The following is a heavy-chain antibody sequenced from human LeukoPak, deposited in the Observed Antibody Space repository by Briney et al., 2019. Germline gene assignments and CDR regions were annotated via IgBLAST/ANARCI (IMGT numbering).Heavy chain of an antibody. CDR3: ARDHDKWFGEPKDAFDI. CDR1: GGSISSGDYY. D-gene: IGHD3-10*01. J-gene: IGHJ3*02. V-gene: IGHV4-30-4*08. CDR2: IYYSGST. Sequence: PSETLSLTCTVSGGSISSGDYYWSWIRQPPGKGLEWIGYIYYSGSTYYNPSLKSRVTISVDTSKNQFSLKLSSVTAADTAVYYCARDHDKWFGEPKDAFDIWGQGTMVTVSS.